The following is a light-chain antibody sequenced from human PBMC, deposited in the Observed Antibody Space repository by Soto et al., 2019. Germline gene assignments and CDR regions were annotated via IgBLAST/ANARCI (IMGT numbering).Light chain of an antibody. J-gene: IGKJ1*01. CDR2: AAS. CDR3: QQSFSIPPT. V-gene: IGKV1-39*01. Sequence: DIHMTQSPSSLSASVGDRVTNTFRASQSISSFLTWYQQKAGKAPKLLIYAASSLQSRVPSRFSGSGSGTDFTLTISSLQPEDFASYYCQQSFSIPPTFGQGTKVDI. CDR1: QSISSF.